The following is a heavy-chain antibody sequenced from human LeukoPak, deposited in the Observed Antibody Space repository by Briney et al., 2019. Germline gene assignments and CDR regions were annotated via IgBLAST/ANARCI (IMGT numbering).Heavy chain of an antibody. V-gene: IGHV1-69*01. CDR1: GGTFSSYA. D-gene: IGHD3-3*01. CDR2: IIPIFGTA. Sequence: SVKVSCKASGGTFSSYAISWVRQAPGQGLEWMRGIIPIFGTANYAQKFQGRVTITADESTSTAYMELSSLRSEDTAVYYCARANYDFWSGYSTRNSYYYMDVWGKGTTVTVSS. J-gene: IGHJ6*03. CDR3: ARANYDFWSGYSTRNSYYYMDV.